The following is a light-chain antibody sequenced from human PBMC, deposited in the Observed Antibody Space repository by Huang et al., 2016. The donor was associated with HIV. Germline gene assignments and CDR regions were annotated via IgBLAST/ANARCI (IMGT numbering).Light chain of an antibody. Sequence: DVVMTQTPLSVPVTLGQPASISCKSSQSLLHSDGNTYLSWLHQRPGQPPRLLIYRISNRFSGVPDRFSGSGAGTNFTPKITRVEAEDVGVYLCTQGTQFPITFGQGTRLEIE. CDR2: RIS. J-gene: IGKJ5*01. V-gene: IGKV2-24*01. CDR3: TQGTQFPIT. CDR1: QSLLHSDGNTY.